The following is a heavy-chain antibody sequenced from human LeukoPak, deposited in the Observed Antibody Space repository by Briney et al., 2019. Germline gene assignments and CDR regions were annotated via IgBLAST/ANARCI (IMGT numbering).Heavy chain of an antibody. Sequence: SETLSLTCTVSGGSISSYYWSWLRQPPGKGLEWIGYIYYSGSTNYNPSLKSRVTISVDTSKNQFSLKLSSVTAADAAVYYCARSEISYYFDYWGQGTLVTVSS. CDR3: ARSEISYYFDY. J-gene: IGHJ4*02. D-gene: IGHD6-6*01. CDR1: GGSISSYY. V-gene: IGHV4-59*01. CDR2: IYYSGST.